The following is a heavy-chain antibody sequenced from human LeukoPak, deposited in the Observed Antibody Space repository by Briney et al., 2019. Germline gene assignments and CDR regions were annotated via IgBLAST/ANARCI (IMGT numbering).Heavy chain of an antibody. CDR2: ISGSGGST. CDR3: AKVRSVVVIKGPFDY. Sequence: PGGSLRLSCAASGFTFSSYAMSWVRQAPGKGLEWVSAISGSGGSTYYADSVKGRFTISRDNSKNTLYLQMNSLRAEDTAVHYCAKVRSVVVIKGPFDYWGQGTLVTVSS. J-gene: IGHJ4*02. D-gene: IGHD3-22*01. V-gene: IGHV3-23*01. CDR1: GFTFSSYA.